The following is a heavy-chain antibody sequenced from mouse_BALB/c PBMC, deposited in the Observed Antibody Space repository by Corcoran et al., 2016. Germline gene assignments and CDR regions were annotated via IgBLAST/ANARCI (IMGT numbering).Heavy chain of an antibody. CDR2: ISPYNGGS. Sequence: EVQLQQSGPELVKPGASMKISCKASGYSFTGYTLNWVKQSHGKNLEWIGLISPYNGGSNYNQKFRGKATLTVHKSSSTAYMELLSLTSEDSAVYYCARSAYYGNEYNAMDYWGQGTSVTVSA. V-gene: IGHV1-18*01. CDR1: GYSFTGYT. CDR3: ARSAYYGNEYNAMDY. J-gene: IGHJ4*01. D-gene: IGHD2-10*01.